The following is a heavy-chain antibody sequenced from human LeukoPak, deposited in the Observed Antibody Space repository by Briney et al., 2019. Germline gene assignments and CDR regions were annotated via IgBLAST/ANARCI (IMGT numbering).Heavy chain of an antibody. CDR3: ARRNDILTGYTDY. CDR2: IYPGDSDT. J-gene: IGHJ4*02. V-gene: IGHV5-51*01. Sequence: GESLKISCKGSGYSFTSYWIGWVRQMPGKGLEWMGVIYPGDSDTRYSPSFQGQVTISADKSISTAYLQWSSLKASDTAMYYCARRNDILTGYTDYWGQGTLVTVSS. D-gene: IGHD3-9*01. CDR1: GYSFTSYW.